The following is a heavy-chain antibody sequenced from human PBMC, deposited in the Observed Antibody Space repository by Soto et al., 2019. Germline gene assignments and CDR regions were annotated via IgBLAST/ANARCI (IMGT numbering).Heavy chain of an antibody. D-gene: IGHD1-1*01. J-gene: IGHJ5*02. CDR1: GASISGFY. Sequence: SETLSLTCTVSGASISGFYWSWIRKSAGKGLEWIGRIYATGTTDYNPSLKSRVMMSVDTSKKQFSLKLRSVTAADTAVYYCVRDGTKTLRDWFDPWGQGXSVTVSS. CDR3: VRDGTKTLRDWFDP. V-gene: IGHV4-4*07. CDR2: IYATGTT.